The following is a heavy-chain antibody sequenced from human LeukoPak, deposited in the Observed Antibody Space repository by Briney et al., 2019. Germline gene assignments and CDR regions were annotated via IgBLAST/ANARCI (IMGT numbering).Heavy chain of an antibody. V-gene: IGHV3-30*04. D-gene: IGHD3-10*01. CDR3: ARSSGSYIFDY. CDR1: GFTFSSYA. Sequence: GRSLRLSCAASGFTFSSYAMHWVRQAPGKGLEWVAVISYDGSNKYYADSVKGRFTISRDNSKNTPYLQMNSLRAEDTAVYYCARSSGSYIFDYWGQGTPVTVSS. CDR2: ISYDGSNK. J-gene: IGHJ4*02.